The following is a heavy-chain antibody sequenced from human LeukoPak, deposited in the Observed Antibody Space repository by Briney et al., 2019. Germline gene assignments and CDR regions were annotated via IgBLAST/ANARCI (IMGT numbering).Heavy chain of an antibody. CDR1: VFTFSDSA. J-gene: IGHJ6*02. V-gene: IGHV3-73*01. CDR2: IRNRANNYAT. CDR3: SGYDYGMDV. Sequence: GGPLRLSCEASVFTFSDSAIHWVRQAPGKGLEWVGRIRNRANNYATVYSASVEGRFSMSRDDSKNTAYLQMNSLKTEDTAIYYCSGYDYGMDVWGQGTTVTVSS.